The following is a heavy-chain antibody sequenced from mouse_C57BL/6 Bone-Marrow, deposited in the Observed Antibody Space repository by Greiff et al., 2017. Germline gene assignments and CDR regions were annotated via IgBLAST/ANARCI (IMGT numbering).Heavy chain of an antibody. J-gene: IGHJ4*01. CDR1: GFSFNTYA. CDR2: IRSKSNNYAT. V-gene: IGHV10-1*01. D-gene: IGHD2-1*01. CDR3: VSLYYGNYHYAMDD. Sequence: EVQVVESGGGLVQPKGSLKLSCAASGFSFNTYAMNWVRQAPGKGLEWVARIRSKSNNYATYYADSVKDRFTISRDDSESMLYLQMNNLKTEDTAMYYCVSLYYGNYHYAMDDWGQGTSVTVSS.